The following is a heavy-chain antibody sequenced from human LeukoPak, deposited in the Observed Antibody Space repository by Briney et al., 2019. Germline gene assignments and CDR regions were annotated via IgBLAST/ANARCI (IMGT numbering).Heavy chain of an antibody. V-gene: IGHV3-30-3*01. CDR3: ARDHYFKIDY. D-gene: IGHD3-10*01. Sequence: GRSLRLSCAASGFTFSSCSMHWVRQAPGKGLEWVAVISYDGSNKYYADSVKGRLTISRDNSRNTLYLQMNSLRAEDTALYYCARDHYFKIDYWGQGTLVTVSS. J-gene: IGHJ4*02. CDR1: GFTFSSCS. CDR2: ISYDGSNK.